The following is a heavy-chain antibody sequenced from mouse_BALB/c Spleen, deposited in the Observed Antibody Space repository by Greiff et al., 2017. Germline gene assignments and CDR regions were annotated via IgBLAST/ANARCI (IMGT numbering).Heavy chain of an antibody. J-gene: IGHJ1*01. CDR3: ARSGSYIWYFDV. CDR1: GYTFTSYW. V-gene: IGHV1-87*01. D-gene: IGHD1-1*01. CDR2: IYPGDGDT. Sequence: QVQLQQSGAELARPGASVKLSCKASGYTFTSYWMQWVKQRPGQGLEWIGAIYPGDGDTRYTQKFKGKATLTADKSSSTAYMQLSSLASEDSAVYYCARSGSYIWYFDVWGAGTTVTVSS.